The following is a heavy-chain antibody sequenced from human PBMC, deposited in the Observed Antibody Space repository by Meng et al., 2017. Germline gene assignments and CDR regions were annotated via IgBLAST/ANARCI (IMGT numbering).Heavy chain of an antibody. CDR3: ARDDYSNYLPFDY. CDR2: IIPIFGTA. Sequence: VQLVQAGAEVKKPGSSVKVSCNASGGTFSSYAISWVRQAPGQGLEWMGGIIPIFGTANYAQKFQGRVTITADESTSTAYMELSSLRSEDTAVYYCARDDYSNYLPFDYWGQGTLVTVSS. D-gene: IGHD4-11*01. J-gene: IGHJ4*02. CDR1: GGTFSSYA. V-gene: IGHV1-69*01.